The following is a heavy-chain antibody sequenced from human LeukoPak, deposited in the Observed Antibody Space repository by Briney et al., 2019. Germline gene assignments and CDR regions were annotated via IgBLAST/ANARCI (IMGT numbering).Heavy chain of an antibody. CDR3: ARAKIVVVRDNWFDP. J-gene: IGHJ5*02. D-gene: IGHD2-15*01. V-gene: IGHV4-61*08. CDR1: GGSISSGGYY. Sequence: SETLSLTCTVSGGSISSGGYYWSWIRQPPGKGLEWIGYIYYSGSTNYNPSLKSRVTISVDTSKNQFSLKLSSVTAADTAVYYCARAKIVVVRDNWFDPWGQGTLVTVSS. CDR2: IYYSGST.